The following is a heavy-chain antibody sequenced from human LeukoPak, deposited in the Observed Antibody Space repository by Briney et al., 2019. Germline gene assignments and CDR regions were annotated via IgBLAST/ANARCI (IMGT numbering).Heavy chain of an antibody. V-gene: IGHV4-59*01. CDR2: IFYSGTT. Sequence: SETLSLTCTVSGASISSFYWSWIRQPPGKGLEWIAYIFYSGTTNYNPSLKRRLTMSIDTSKNQFSLRLSSVTAADTAIYYCARLTSDYDFDFWGQGTLVTVSS. CDR3: ARLTSDYDFDF. J-gene: IGHJ4*02. CDR1: GASISSFY. D-gene: IGHD4-17*01.